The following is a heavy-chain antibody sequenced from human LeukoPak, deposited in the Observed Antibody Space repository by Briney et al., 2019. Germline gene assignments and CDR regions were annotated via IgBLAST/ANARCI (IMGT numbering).Heavy chain of an antibody. V-gene: IGHV4-4*02. Sequence: SETLSLTCAVSGGSITSSNWWTWVRQPPGKGLEWIGEIYYSGSTNYNPSLKSRVTISMDKSKNQFSLELTSVTAADTAVYYCAREYGSSHGFDPWGQGTLVTVSS. CDR2: IYYSGST. D-gene: IGHD6-13*01. CDR1: GGSITSSNW. J-gene: IGHJ5*02. CDR3: AREYGSSHGFDP.